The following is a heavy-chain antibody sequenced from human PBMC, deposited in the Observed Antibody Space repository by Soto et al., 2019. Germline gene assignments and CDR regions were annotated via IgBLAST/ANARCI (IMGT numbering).Heavy chain of an antibody. V-gene: IGHV4-31*03. D-gene: IGHD6-6*01. J-gene: IGHJ6*02. Sequence: SETLSLTCTVSGGSISSGGYFWSWIRQHPGKGLEWIGFIYYSGSTYYNPSLKSRVTISVDTSKNQFSLKLSSVTAADTAVYYCAREGAAPYYYYGMDVWGQGTTVTV. CDR1: GGSISSGGYF. CDR2: IYYSGST. CDR3: AREGAAPYYYYGMDV.